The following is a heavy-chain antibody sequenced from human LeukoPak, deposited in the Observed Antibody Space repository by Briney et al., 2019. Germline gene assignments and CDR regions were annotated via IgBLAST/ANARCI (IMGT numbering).Heavy chain of an antibody. CDR2: MSGSGDST. D-gene: IGHD3-22*01. CDR1: GFTFSSYA. J-gene: IGHJ4*02. Sequence: GGSLRLSCAASGFTFSSYAMSWVRQAPGKGLELISAMSGSGDSTYYVDSVKGRFTISRDNSKNTLYLQMNSLRAEDTAVYYCAKRRDTTGYFGFDYWGQGTLVTVSS. V-gene: IGHV3-23*01. CDR3: AKRRDTTGYFGFDY.